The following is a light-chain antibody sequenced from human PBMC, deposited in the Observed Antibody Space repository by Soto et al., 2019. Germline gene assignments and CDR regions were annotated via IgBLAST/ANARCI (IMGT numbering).Light chain of an antibody. CDR2: DAS. CDR3: HQRGNWPSVT. Sequence: GLSQSPATVSFSKGERATLSCRASQSISSYLAWYQQKPGQAPRLLIYDASNRATGIPARFSGSGSGTDFTLTITSLEPEDFAVYFCHQRGNWPSVTFGGGTKVDIK. CDR1: QSISSY. J-gene: IGKJ4*01. V-gene: IGKV3-11*01.